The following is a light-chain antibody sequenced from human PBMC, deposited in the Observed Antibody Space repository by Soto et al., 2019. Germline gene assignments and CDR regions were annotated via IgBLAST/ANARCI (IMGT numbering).Light chain of an antibody. CDR1: QTINSF. J-gene: IGKJ4*01. Sequence: DIQMAHSPSTLSASVGDRVTITCRPSQTINSFLAWYQQKPGKAPRLLIYTASTLQSGVPSRFSGRGSETEFPLTTSSLQPDDFATYYCQQYKFYPHTFGGGTTVDIK. CDR2: TAS. V-gene: IGKV1-5*03. CDR3: QQYKFYPHT.